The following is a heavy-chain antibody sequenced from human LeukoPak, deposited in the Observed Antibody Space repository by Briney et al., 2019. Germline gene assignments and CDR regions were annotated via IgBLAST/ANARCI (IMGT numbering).Heavy chain of an antibody. CDR2: IGTSTSYI. V-gene: IGHV3-21*04. CDR3: AKVPAAISQDYYYYYYMDV. Sequence: PGGSLRLSCAASGFTFSTYIMNWVRQTPGKGLEWVSSIGTSTSYIYYADSVKGRFTISRDNSKNTLYLQMNSLRAEDTAVYYCAKVPAAISQDYYYYYYMDVWGKGTTVTISS. D-gene: IGHD2-2*02. J-gene: IGHJ6*03. CDR1: GFTFSTYI.